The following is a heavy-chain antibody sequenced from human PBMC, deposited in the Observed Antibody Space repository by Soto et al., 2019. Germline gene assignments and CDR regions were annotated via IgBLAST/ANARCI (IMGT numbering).Heavy chain of an antibody. J-gene: IGHJ6*02. CDR3: AKDLHWYGMDV. D-gene: IGHD1-1*01. Sequence: EVQLLESGGGLVQPGVSLRLSCAAAGFTFGNYFMNWVRQAPGKGLEWVSDISSNGGRTHYADSVRGRFTISRDNSRNTLYLQMSSLRAEDTALYYCAKDLHWYGMDVWGQGTTVTVSS. CDR2: ISSNGGRT. CDR1: GFTFGNYF. V-gene: IGHV3-23*01.